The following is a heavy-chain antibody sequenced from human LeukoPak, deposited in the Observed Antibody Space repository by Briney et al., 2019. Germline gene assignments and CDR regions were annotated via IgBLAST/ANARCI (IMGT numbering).Heavy chain of an antibody. CDR2: IYYSGST. J-gene: IGHJ3*02. D-gene: IGHD5-24*01. CDR1: GGSISSGDYY. CDR3: ARFQSKMGSDAFDI. V-gene: IGHV4-30-4*08. Sequence: PSETLSLTCTVSGGSISSGDYYWSWIRQPPGKGLEWIGYIYYSGSTYYNPSLKSRVTISVDTSKNQFSLKLSSVTAADTAVYCCARFQSKMGSDAFDIWGQGTMVTVSS.